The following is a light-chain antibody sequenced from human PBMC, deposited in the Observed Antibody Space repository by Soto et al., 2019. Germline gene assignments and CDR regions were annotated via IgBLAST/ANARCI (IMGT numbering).Light chain of an antibody. Sequence: EIVLTQSPATLSLSPGERATVSCRASQSVSSYLAWYQQKPGQAPRLLIYDASNRATGIPARFSGSGSGTVFTLTITNLEPEDFAVYYCQQRNYWAFGGGTKVEIK. J-gene: IGKJ4*01. CDR3: QQRNYWA. CDR1: QSVSSY. V-gene: IGKV3-11*01. CDR2: DAS.